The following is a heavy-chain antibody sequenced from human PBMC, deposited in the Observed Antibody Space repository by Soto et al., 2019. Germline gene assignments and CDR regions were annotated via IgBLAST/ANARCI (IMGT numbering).Heavy chain of an antibody. CDR2: ISSSSSTI. CDR1: GFTFSSYS. D-gene: IGHD3-22*01. Sequence: EVQLVESGGGLVQPGGSLRLSCAASGFTFSSYSMNWVRQAPGKGLEWVSYISSSSSTIYYADSVKGRFTISRDNAKNSLYLQMNSLRDEDTAVYYCARDRHDSSGDYAHFDYWGQGTLVTVSS. J-gene: IGHJ4*02. V-gene: IGHV3-48*02. CDR3: ARDRHDSSGDYAHFDY.